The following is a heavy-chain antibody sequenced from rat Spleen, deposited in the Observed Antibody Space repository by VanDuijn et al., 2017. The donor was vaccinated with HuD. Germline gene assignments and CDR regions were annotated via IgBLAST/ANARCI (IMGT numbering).Heavy chain of an antibody. V-gene: IGHV3-3*01. J-gene: IGHJ1*01. CDR1: GYAITSGYG. CDR2: INGAGST. CDR3: ARWDYYSPRWYFDF. D-gene: IGHD1-1*01. Sequence: EVQLQESGPGLVKPSQSFSLTCSVTGYAITSGYGWNWIRKFPGNKLEWMGYINGAGSTNYNPSLKSRISITRDTSKNQFFLQVNSVTTEDTATYFCARWDYYSPRWYFDFWGPGTMVTVSS.